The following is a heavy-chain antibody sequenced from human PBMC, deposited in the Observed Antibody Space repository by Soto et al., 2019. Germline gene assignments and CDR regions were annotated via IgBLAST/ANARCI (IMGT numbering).Heavy chain of an antibody. CDR3: VRDAPIESVFSGYDAIDS. D-gene: IGHD5-12*01. CDR2: IIPIFGTG. J-gene: IGHJ4*02. Sequence: QVQLEQSGTEVKKPGSSVKVSCKASGGTFSTSTFTWVRQAPGQGLEWMGRIIPIFGTGDYAPKFQGRVLITADKSTSTVYMELSGLKAEDTAVFFCVRDAPIESVFSGYDAIDSWGQGTLVTVSS. CDR1: GGTFSTST. V-gene: IGHV1-69*08.